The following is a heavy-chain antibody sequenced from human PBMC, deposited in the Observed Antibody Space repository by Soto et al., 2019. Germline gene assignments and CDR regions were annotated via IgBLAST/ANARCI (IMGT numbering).Heavy chain of an antibody. Sequence: QVQLVQSGTEEKKPGASLKVSCRASGYTLTTFAIHWVRQAPGQGLEWMGWVTAGNGNTKYSQKFQGRVTITSDTSANTAYMELSSLRSDDTAMYYCARGGWNYYFAYWGQGALVTVSS. CDR3: ARGGWNYYFAY. J-gene: IGHJ4*02. CDR2: VTAGNGNT. CDR1: GYTLTTFA. D-gene: IGHD1-7*01. V-gene: IGHV1-3*05.